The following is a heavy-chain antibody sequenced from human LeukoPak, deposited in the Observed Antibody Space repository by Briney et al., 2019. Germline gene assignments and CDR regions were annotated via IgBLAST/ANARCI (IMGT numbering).Heavy chain of an antibody. CDR1: GYTFTSYY. V-gene: IGHV1-46*01. Sequence: GASVKVSCKASGYTFTSYYMHWVRRAPGQGLEWMGIINPSGGSTSYAQKFQGRVTMTRDTSASTVYMELSSLRSEDTAVYYCARVAYDYVWGSYSHYFDYWGQGTLVTVSS. CDR3: ARVAYDYVWGSYSHYFDY. CDR2: INPSGGST. D-gene: IGHD3-16*01. J-gene: IGHJ4*02.